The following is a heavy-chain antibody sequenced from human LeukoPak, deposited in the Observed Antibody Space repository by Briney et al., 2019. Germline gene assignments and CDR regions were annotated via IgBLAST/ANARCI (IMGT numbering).Heavy chain of an antibody. CDR2: IYYSGST. CDR3: ARAEYSKGALY. CDR1: GGSISSSSYY. D-gene: IGHD2/OR15-2a*01. Sequence: PSETLSLTCTVSGGSISSSSYYWGWIRQPPGKGLEWIGSIYYSGSTYYNPSLKSRVTISVDTSKNQFSLKLSSVTAADTAVYYCARAEYSKGALYWGQGTLVTVSS. V-gene: IGHV4-39*01. J-gene: IGHJ4*02.